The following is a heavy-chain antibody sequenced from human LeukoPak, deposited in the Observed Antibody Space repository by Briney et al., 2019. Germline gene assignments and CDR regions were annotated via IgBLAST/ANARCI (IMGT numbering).Heavy chain of an antibody. CDR1: GYTFTSYD. V-gene: IGHV1-8*01. D-gene: IGHD3-10*01. CDR3: ARDWVGGWFGESLYDAFDI. Sequence: ASVKASCKASGYTFTSYDINWVRQATGQGLEWMGWMNPNSGNTGYAQKFQGRVTMTRNTSISTAYMELSSLRSEDTAVYYCARDWVGGWFGESLYDAFDIWGQGTMVTVSS. J-gene: IGHJ3*02. CDR2: MNPNSGNT.